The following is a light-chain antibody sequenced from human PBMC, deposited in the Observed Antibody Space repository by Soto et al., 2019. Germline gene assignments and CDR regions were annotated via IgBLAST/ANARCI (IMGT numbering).Light chain of an antibody. V-gene: IGKV3-15*01. J-gene: IGKJ2*01. Sequence: EIVMTQSPATLSVSPGERATLSCRASQSVSSNLAWYQQKPGQAPRLLMYGASTSATGIPARFSGSGSGTEFTLTISSLQSEDFAVYYCQQYNNWPPKQYTFGQGTKLEIK. CDR1: QSVSSN. CDR3: QQYNNWPPKQYT. CDR2: GAS.